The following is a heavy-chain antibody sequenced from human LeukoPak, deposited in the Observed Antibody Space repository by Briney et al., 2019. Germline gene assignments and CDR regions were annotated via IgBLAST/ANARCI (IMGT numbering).Heavy chain of an antibody. D-gene: IGHD4-11*01. J-gene: IGHJ6*03. CDR2: IIPIFGTA. V-gene: IGHV1-69*13. CDR1: GGTFSSYA. Sequence: ASVKVSCKASGGTFSSYAISWVRQAPGQGLEWMGGIIPIFGTANYAQKFQGRVTITADESTSTAYMELSSLRSEDTAVYYCARDSNYRINYYYYYMDVWGKGTTVTVSS. CDR3: ARDSNYRINYYYYYMDV.